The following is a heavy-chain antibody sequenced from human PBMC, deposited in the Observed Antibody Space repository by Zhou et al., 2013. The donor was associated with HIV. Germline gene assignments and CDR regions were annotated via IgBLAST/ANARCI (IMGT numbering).Heavy chain of an antibody. CDR1: GGAFQNYP. V-gene: IGHV1-69*14. J-gene: IGHJ4*02. Sequence: VHLVQSGTEVKKPGSSLKISCEASGGAFQNYPLSWVRQAPGQGLDWVGAVIPGLGVAHYSRRFQGRVTISADKSQTLCYLELTSLTVDDTAVYYCASGSQDMRAFTWLADNWGQGTLVIVSS. CDR2: VIPGLGVA. D-gene: IGHD2-15*01. CDR3: ASGSQDMRAFTWLADN.